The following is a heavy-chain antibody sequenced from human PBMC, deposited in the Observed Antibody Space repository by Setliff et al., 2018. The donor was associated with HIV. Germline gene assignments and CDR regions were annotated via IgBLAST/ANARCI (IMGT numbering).Heavy chain of an antibody. CDR3: AREFIGDAFDI. V-gene: IGHV4-61*02. CDR2: ISTTGST. Sequence: SETLSLTCTVADGSISTGSYYWSWIRQPAGKGLEWIGRISTTGSTKSNHFLKSRVTISVDTSKNQCSLKLTSVTAADTAVYFCAREFIGDAFDIWGQGTMVTVSS. CDR1: DGSISTGSYY. D-gene: IGHD3-16*01. J-gene: IGHJ3*02.